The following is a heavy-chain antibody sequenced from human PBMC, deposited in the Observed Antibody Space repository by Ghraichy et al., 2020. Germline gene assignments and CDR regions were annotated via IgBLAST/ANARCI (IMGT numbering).Heavy chain of an antibody. V-gene: IGHV3-11*01. D-gene: IGHD2-2*01. Sequence: GGSLRLSCAASGFTFSDYYMTWIRQAPGKGLEWVSYIGSSGNAIYYADSVKGRFTISRDNARNSLFLQMNSLRAEDTAVYYCARQGYCSSATCSFADYGMDVWGQGTTVTVSS. CDR1: GFTFSDYY. CDR3: ARQGYCSSATCSFADYGMDV. CDR2: IGSSGNAI. J-gene: IGHJ6*02.